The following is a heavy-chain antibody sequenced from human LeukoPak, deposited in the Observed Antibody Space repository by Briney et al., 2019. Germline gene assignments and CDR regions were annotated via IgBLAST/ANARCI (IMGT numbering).Heavy chain of an antibody. V-gene: IGHV3-53*01. J-gene: IGHJ4*02. CDR2: IYSGGST. CDR3: ARGGATSSSWNDY. Sequence: GGSLRLSCAASGFTVSSNYMSWVRQAPGKGLEWVSVIYSGGSTYYADSVKGRFTISRDNSKNTLYLQMNSLRAEDTAVYYCARGGATSSSWNDYWGQGTLVTVSS. CDR1: GFTVSSNY. D-gene: IGHD6-6*01.